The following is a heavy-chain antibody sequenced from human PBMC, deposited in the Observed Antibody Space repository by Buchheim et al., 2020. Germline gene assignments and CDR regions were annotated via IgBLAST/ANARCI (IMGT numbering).Heavy chain of an antibody. CDR3: AKAVAGFDY. D-gene: IGHD6-19*01. Sequence: QVQLVESGGGVVQPGRSLRLSCAASGFTFSSYGMHWVRQAPGKGLEWVAVISYDGSNKYYADSVKGRFTISRDNSKTTLYLQMNSLRAEDTAVYYCAKAVAGFDYWGQGTL. V-gene: IGHV3-30*18. CDR2: ISYDGSNK. CDR1: GFTFSSYG. J-gene: IGHJ4*02.